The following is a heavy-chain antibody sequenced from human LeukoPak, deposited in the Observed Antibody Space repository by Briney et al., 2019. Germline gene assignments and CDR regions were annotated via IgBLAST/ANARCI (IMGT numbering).Heavy chain of an antibody. Sequence: PSETLSLTCAVYGGSFSGYYWSWIRQPPGKGLEWIGEINHSGSTNYNPSLKSRVTISVDTSKNQFSLKLSSVTAADTAVYYCARGAVGATRFYCYYGMEVWGKGTTVTVSS. CDR3: ARGAVGATRFYCYYGMEV. CDR2: INHSGST. V-gene: IGHV4-34*01. CDR1: GGSFSGYY. J-gene: IGHJ6*04. D-gene: IGHD1-26*01.